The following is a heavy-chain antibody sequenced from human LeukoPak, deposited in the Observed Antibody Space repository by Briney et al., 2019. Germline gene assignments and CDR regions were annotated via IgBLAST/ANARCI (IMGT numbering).Heavy chain of an antibody. V-gene: IGHV4-59*01. CDR3: ARVNPGYRPDAFDI. CDR2: IYYSGST. J-gene: IGHJ3*02. D-gene: IGHD6-13*01. Sequence: SETLSLTCTVSGGSISSYYWSWIRQPPGKGLEWIGYIYYSGSTNYNPSLKSRVTISVDTSKNQFSLKLSSVTAADTAVYYCARVNPGYRPDAFDIWGQGTMVTVSS. CDR1: GGSISSYY.